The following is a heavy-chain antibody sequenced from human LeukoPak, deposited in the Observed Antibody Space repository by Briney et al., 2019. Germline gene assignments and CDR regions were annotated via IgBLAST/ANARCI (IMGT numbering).Heavy chain of an antibody. Sequence: SETLSLTCSVSGGFNTHYYWSWIRQPPGKGLEWIGYIYHSGRTNYNPSLKSRVTISVDTSKNHFSLKLSSVTAADTAVYYRARGQWLPVFDFWGQGTLVTVSS. D-gene: IGHD3-22*01. CDR3: ARGQWLPVFDF. V-gene: IGHV4-59*01. J-gene: IGHJ4*02. CDR2: IYHSGRT. CDR1: GGFNTHYY.